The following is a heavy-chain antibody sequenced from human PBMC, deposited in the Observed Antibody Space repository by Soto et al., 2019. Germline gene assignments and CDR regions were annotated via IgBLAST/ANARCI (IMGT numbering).Heavy chain of an antibody. CDR1: GFTFSTYW. CDR3: ARGAGGFDY. J-gene: IGHJ4*02. Sequence: EVQLVESGGGLVQPGGSLRLSCAASGFTFSTYWMQWVRQAPGKGLVWVSHITSDGTITTYADSVKGRFTISRDNAKNTLSLLMNSLRAEDTAVYYCARGAGGFDYWGQGTLVTVSS. D-gene: IGHD6-13*01. V-gene: IGHV3-74*01. CDR2: ITSDGTIT.